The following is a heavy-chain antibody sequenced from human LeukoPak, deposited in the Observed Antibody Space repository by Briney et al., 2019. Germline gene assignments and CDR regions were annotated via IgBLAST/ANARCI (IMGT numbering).Heavy chain of an antibody. Sequence: GGSLRLSCAASGFTFSSYWMSWVRQAPGKGLEWVSSIRGDGDGTYYADSVKGRFTISRDNARNTLYLQMNSLRAEDTAVYYCAKVPDFYASGPFDYWGQGTLVIVSS. CDR1: GFTFSSYW. CDR3: AKVPDFYASGPFDY. D-gene: IGHD3-10*01. CDR2: IRGDGDGT. V-gene: IGHV3-23*01. J-gene: IGHJ4*02.